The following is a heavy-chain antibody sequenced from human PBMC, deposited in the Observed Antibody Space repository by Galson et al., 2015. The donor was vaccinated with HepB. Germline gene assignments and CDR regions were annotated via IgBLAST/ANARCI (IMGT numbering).Heavy chain of an antibody. D-gene: IGHD1-26*01. CDR1: GYTFTSYD. CDR2: MNPNSGNT. Sequence: SVKVSCKASGYTFTSYDINWVRQATGQGLEWMGWMNPNSGNTGYAQKFQGRVTMTRNTSISTAYMELSSLRSKGTAVYYCARGRDRGSYYGLGYWGQGTLVTVSS. CDR3: ARGRDRGSYYGLGY. J-gene: IGHJ4*02. V-gene: IGHV1-8*01.